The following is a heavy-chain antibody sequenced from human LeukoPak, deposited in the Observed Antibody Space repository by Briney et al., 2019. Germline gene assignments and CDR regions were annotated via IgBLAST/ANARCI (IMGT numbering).Heavy chain of an antibody. CDR3: AAADERGYSYGHITY. V-gene: IGHV3-33*01. D-gene: IGHD5-18*01. Sequence: GGSLRLSCAASGFTFSSYCMHWVRQAPGKGLEWVAVIWYDGSNKYYADSVKGRFTISRDNSKNTLYLQMNRLRAEDTAVYYCAAADERGYSYGHITYWGQGTLVTVS. CDR1: GFTFSSYC. J-gene: IGHJ4*02. CDR2: IWYDGSNK.